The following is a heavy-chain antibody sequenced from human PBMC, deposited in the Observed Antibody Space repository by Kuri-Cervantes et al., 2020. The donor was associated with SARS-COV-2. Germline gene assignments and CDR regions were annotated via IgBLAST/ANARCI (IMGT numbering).Heavy chain of an antibody. J-gene: IGHJ3*02. CDR3: ARVAARGALGAFDI. CDR2: ISGSGGST. D-gene: IGHD6-6*01. CDR1: GFTFSSYA. V-gene: IGHV3-23*01. Sequence: GESLKISCAASGFTFSSYAMSWVRQAPGKGLEWVSAISGSGGSTYYADSVKGRFTISRDNSKNTLYLQMNSLRAEDTAVYYCARVAARGALGAFDIWGQGTMVTVSS.